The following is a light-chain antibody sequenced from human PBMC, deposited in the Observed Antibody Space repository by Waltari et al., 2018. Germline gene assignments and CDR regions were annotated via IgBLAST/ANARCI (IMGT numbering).Light chain of an antibody. CDR1: QPVSSY. J-gene: IGKJ4*01. Sequence: EIVLTQSPATLSLSPGERATLSCRARQPVSSYLAWYQQKPGQAPRLLIYDASNRATGIPARFSGSGSGTDFTLTISSLEPEDFAVYYCQQRSKSPLAFGGGTKVEIK. V-gene: IGKV3-11*01. CDR2: DAS. CDR3: QQRSKSPLA.